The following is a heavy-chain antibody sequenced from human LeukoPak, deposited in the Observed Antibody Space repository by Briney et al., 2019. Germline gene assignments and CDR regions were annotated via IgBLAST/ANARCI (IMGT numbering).Heavy chain of an antibody. D-gene: IGHD3-10*01. J-gene: IGHJ4*02. CDR1: GGSISIYY. Sequence: SETLSLICTVSGGSISIYYWSWIRQSPGKGLEWIRYMYYSGSTNYNPSLKSRVTISVDTSKNQFSLKLSSVTAADTAVYYCARDLGGPFDYWGQGTQVAVSS. CDR2: MYYSGST. CDR3: ARDLGGPFDY. V-gene: IGHV4-59*01.